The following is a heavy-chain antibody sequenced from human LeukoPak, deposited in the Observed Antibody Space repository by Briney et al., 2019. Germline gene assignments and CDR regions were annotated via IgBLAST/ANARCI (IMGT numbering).Heavy chain of an antibody. J-gene: IGHJ4*02. CDR1: GYTFTGYY. CDR2: INPNSGGT. CDR3: ARKMGSSSGWHQVFDY. Sequence: GASVKVSCKASGYTFTGYYMHWVRQAPGQGLEWMGWINPNSGGTNYAQKFQGRVTMTRDTSISTAYMELRSLRSDDTAVYYCARKMGSSSGWHQVFDYWGQGTLVTVSS. V-gene: IGHV1-2*02. D-gene: IGHD6-19*01.